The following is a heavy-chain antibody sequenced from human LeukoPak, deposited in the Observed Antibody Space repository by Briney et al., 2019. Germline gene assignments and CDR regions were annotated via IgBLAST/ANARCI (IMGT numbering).Heavy chain of an antibody. J-gene: IGHJ5*02. V-gene: IGHV5-51*01. CDR3: ARQWGDCSSTSCYSAS. Sequence: GESLKISCKGSGYSFSSYWIGWVRQMPGKGLEWMGIIYPGDSDTRYSPSFQGQVTISADKSVSTAYLQWSSVKASDTAMYYCARQWGDCSSTSCYSASWGQGTLVTVSS. D-gene: IGHD2-2*01. CDR2: IYPGDSDT. CDR1: GYSFSSYW.